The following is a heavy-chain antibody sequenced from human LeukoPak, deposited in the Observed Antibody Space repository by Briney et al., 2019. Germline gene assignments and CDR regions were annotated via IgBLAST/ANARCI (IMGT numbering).Heavy chain of an antibody. CDR1: GFTFSSYA. CDR2: ISYDGSNK. Sequence: GGSLRLSCAASGFTFSSYAMHWVRQAPGKGLEWVAVISYDGSNKYYADSVKGRFTISRDNSKNTLYLQMNSLRAEDTAVYYCAGGLVNVNYYFDYWGQGTLVTVSS. J-gene: IGHJ4*02. V-gene: IGHV3-30*04. D-gene: IGHD3-9*01. CDR3: AGGLVNVNYYFDY.